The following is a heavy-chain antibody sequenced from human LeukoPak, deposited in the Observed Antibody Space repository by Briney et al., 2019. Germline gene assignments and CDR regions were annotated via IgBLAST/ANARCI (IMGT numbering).Heavy chain of an antibody. CDR2: ISGSGGSP. Sequence: GRSLRLSCAASGFTSSSYAMSWVRQVPGKGLEWVSAISGSGGSPYYADSVKGRLTISRANSKNTLYLQRNSLRAEATAVYYGADQVRGWTSFDYWGRGSLVTVSS. D-gene: IGHD6-19*01. J-gene: IGHJ4*02. V-gene: IGHV3-23*01. CDR1: GFTSSSYA. CDR3: ADQVRGWTSFDY.